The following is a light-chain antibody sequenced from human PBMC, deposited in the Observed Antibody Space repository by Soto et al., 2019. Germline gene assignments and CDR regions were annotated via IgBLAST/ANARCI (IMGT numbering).Light chain of an antibody. J-gene: IGLJ3*02. CDR1: SSDVGGYNY. V-gene: IGLV2-14*01. Sequence: QSALTQPASVSGSPGQSITISCTGTSSDVGGYNYVSWFQQHPGKAPKLMIYVVSNRPSGISNRLSGSKSGNTASLTISGLQAEDEADYYCSSYTTSSSWVFGGGTKVTVL. CDR2: VVS. CDR3: SSYTTSSSWV.